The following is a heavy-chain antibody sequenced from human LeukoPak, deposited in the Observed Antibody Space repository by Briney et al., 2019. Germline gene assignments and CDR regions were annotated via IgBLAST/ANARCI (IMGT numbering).Heavy chain of an antibody. CDR2: ISSSSSYI. CDR1: GVTFSSYS. Sequence: PGGSLRLSCAAPGVTFSSYSMNWVRQAPGKGLEWVSSISSSSSYIYYADSVKGRFTISRDNAKNSLYLQMNSLRAEDTAVYYCARGPEQLVPFDYWGQGTLVTVSS. J-gene: IGHJ4*02. V-gene: IGHV3-21*01. CDR3: ARGPEQLVPFDY. D-gene: IGHD6-13*01.